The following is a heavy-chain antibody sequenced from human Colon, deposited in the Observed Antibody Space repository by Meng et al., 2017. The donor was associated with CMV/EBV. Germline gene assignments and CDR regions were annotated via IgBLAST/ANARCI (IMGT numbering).Heavy chain of an antibody. D-gene: IGHD3-3*01. CDR1: GFAFSSFA. J-gene: IGHJ4*02. V-gene: IGHV3-23*01. CDR2: VSGSGYET. Sequence: LSLTCAASGFAFSSFAMNWVRQAPGKGLEWVAAVSGSGYETHYADSVKGRFTISRDKASNTLFLQMNSLRVEDSALYYCAKEASYDYWSGHPDYWGQGTRVTVSS. CDR3: AKEASYDYWSGHPDY.